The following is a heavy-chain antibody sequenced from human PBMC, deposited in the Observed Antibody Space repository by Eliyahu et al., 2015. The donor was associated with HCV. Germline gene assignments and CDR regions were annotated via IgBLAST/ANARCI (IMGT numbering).Heavy chain of an antibody. V-gene: IGHV3-64D*06. J-gene: IGHJ5*02. CDR3: VKDPSTGGDYVWFWFDP. CDR2: GST. Sequence: GSTYYADSVKGRFTISRDNSKNTLYLQMSSLRAEDTAVYYCVKDPSTGGDYVWFWFDPWGQGTLVTVSS. D-gene: IGHD4-17*01.